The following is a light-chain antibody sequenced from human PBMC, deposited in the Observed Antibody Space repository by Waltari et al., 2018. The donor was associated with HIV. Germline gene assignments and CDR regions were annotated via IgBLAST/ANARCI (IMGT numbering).Light chain of an antibody. J-gene: IGLJ3*02. CDR1: SSDVGGSNY. CDR2: DVG. V-gene: IGLV2-11*01. CDR3: CSHALSNTWV. Sequence: QSALTQPRSVSGSPGQSVTISCTATSSDVGGSNYVSWYQQHPGKAPKLMIYDVGRRPSGVPDRFSGSKAGSTASLTISGLQAGDEADYYGCSHALSNTWVFGGGTKLTVL.